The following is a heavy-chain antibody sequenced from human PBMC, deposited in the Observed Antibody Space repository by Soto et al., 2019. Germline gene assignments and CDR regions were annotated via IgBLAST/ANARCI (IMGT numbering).Heavy chain of an antibody. CDR2: IYYSGST. V-gene: IGHV4-31*03. D-gene: IGHD5-18*01. Sequence: SETLSLTCTVSGGSISSGGYYWSWIRQHPGKGLEWIGYIYYSGSTYYNPSLKSRVTISVDTSKNQFSLKLSSVTAADTAVYYCARDSSGSGYSYGSWGQGTRVTVAS. CDR3: ARDSSGSGYSYGS. CDR1: GGSISSGGYY. J-gene: IGHJ5*02.